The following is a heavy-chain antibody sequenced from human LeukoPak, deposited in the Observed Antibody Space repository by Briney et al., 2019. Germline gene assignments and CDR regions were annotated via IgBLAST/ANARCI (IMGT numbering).Heavy chain of an antibody. V-gene: IGHV1-2*02. D-gene: IGHD6-19*01. J-gene: IGHJ4*02. Sequence: ASVKLSCQASVYTFTGSYMHWVRQAPGQGPEWMGWINLNSGGTNNAQKFQGRVTMTRDTSINTAYMELSRLRSDDTAVYSCARVSGSGWQPDYWGQGSRVSVSS. CDR1: VYTFTGSY. CDR3: ARVSGSGWQPDY. CDR2: INLNSGGT.